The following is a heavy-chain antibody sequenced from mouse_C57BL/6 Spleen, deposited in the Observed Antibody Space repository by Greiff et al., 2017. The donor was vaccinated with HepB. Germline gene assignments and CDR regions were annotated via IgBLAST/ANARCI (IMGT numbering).Heavy chain of an antibody. CDR2: IYPRSGNT. D-gene: IGHD2-5*01. CDR3: ARKYSNYDYYAMDY. CDR1: GYTFTSYG. J-gene: IGHJ4*01. Sequence: QVQLQQSGAELARPGASVKLSCKASGYTFTSYGISWVKQRTGQGLEWIGEIYPRSGNTYYNEKFKGKATLTADKSSSTAYMELRSLTSEDSAVYFCARKYSNYDYYAMDYWGQGTSVTVSS. V-gene: IGHV1-81*01.